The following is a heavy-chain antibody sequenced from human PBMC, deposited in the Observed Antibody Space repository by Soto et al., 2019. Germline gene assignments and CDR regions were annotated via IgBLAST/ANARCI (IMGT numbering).Heavy chain of an antibody. CDR3: ARANWNDDYYYYYMDV. Sequence: GGSLRLSCAASGFTFCSYSMNWVRQAPGKGLEWVSYISSSSTIYYADSVKGRFTISRDNAKNSLYLQMNSLRAEDTAVYYCARANWNDDYYYYYMDVWGKGTTVTVSS. J-gene: IGHJ6*03. CDR1: GFTFCSYS. D-gene: IGHD1-1*01. V-gene: IGHV3-48*01. CDR2: ISSSSTI.